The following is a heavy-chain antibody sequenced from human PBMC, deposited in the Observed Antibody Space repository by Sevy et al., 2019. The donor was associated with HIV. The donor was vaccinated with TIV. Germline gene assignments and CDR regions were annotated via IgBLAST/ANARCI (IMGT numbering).Heavy chain of an antibody. D-gene: IGHD1-26*01. CDR1: GGSISSYY. CDR2: IYYSGNSGST. Sequence: SETLSLTCSVSGGSISSYYWSWIRQPPGKGLEWIGYIYYSGNSGSTNYNPSLKSRVTISVDTSKNQISLKLTSVTAADTAVYYCARDSGVYDWGQGILVTVSS. V-gene: IGHV4-59*01. CDR3: ARDSGVYD. J-gene: IGHJ4*02.